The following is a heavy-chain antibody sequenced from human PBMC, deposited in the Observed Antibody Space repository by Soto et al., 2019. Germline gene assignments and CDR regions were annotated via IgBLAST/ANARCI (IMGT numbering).Heavy chain of an antibody. CDR3: ASGYRPSHYYYGMDV. D-gene: IGHD5-18*01. Sequence: SVKVSCKASGGTFSSYAISCVRQAPGQGLEWMGGIIPIFGTANYAQKFQGRVTITADESTSTAYMELSSLRSEDTAVYYCASGYRPSHYYYGMDVWGQGTTVTVSS. V-gene: IGHV1-69*13. CDR1: GGTFSSYA. CDR2: IIPIFGTA. J-gene: IGHJ6*02.